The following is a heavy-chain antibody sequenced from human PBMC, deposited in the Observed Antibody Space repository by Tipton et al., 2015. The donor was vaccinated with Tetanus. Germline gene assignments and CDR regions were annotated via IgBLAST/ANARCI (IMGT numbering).Heavy chain of an antibody. J-gene: IGHJ4*02. Sequence: SLRLSCAASGFTFSSYSMNWVRQAPGKGLEWVSSISSSSSYIYYADSVKGRFTISRDNAKNSLYLQMNSLSAEDTAVYYCARSGGNQGDYWGQGTLVTVSS. CDR3: ARSGGNQGDY. D-gene: IGHD1-14*01. CDR2: ISSSSSYI. V-gene: IGHV3-21*01. CDR1: GFTFSSYS.